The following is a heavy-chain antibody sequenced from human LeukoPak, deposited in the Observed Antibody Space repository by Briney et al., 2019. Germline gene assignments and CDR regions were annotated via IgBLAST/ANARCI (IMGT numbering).Heavy chain of an antibody. D-gene: IGHD3-9*01. CDR3: ARMGGYYDILTGYYPPLYYFDY. CDR1: GYTFTSYG. Sequence: ASVKVSCKASGYTFTSYGINWVRQAPGQGLEWMGWISAYNGNTNYAQKLQGRVTMTTDTSTSTAYMELRSLRSDDTAVYYCARMGGYYDILTGYYPPLYYFDYWGQGTLVTVSS. J-gene: IGHJ4*02. V-gene: IGHV1-18*01. CDR2: ISAYNGNT.